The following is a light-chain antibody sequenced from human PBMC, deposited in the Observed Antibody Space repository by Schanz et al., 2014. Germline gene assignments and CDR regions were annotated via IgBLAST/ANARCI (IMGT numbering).Light chain of an antibody. CDR2: GAS. V-gene: IGKV3-15*01. CDR1: RSISGN. J-gene: IGKJ2*01. Sequence: EIVVTQSPATLALSPGERASLSCRASRSISGNLAWYQQKPGQAPRLLIFGASTRATGIPPRFSGSMSGTEFTLTISSLQSEDFAVYYCQQYNNWPGYTFGQGTKLEIK. CDR3: QQYNNWPGYT.